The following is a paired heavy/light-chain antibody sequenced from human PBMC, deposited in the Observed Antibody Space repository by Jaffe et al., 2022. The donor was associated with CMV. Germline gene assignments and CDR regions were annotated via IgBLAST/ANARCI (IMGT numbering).Heavy chain of an antibody. Sequence: VQLQESGPGLVKPSETLSLICTVSGDSINSNFWSWIRQPPGKGLEWIGDINSRGNTKYTSSLKTRVTMSLDTSKNQFSLKLTSVTAADTAVYFCAREVRAVYGTTWPDYYYYYMDVWGEGTTVTVSS. D-gene: IGHD3-10*01. V-gene: IGHV4-59*01. J-gene: IGHJ6*03. CDR1: GDSINSNF. CDR3: AREVRAVYGTTWPDYYYYYMDV. CDR2: INSRGNT.
Light chain of an antibody. CDR2: EVN. V-gene: IGLV2-23*02. Sequence: QSALTQPASVSGSPGQSITVSCTGTNSNVGTYNLVSWYQRHPGKAPKLLIYEVNKRPSGVSDRFSGSKSGNTASLTISGLQAEDEADYYCCSYAGTSIHYVFGPGTTVTVL. CDR1: NSNVGTYNL. J-gene: IGLJ1*01. CDR3: CSYAGTSIHYV.